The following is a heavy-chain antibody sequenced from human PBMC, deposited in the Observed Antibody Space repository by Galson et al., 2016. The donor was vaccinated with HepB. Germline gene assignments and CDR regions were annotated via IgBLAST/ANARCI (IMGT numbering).Heavy chain of an antibody. CDR2: ISGSGGST. CDR3: AKDPTSYWYFDL. CDR1: GLTFSSYA. V-gene: IGHV3-23*01. Sequence: SLRLSCAASGLTFSSYAMSWVRQAPGKGLEWVSAISGSGGSTYYADSVKGRFTISRDNSKNTLYLQMNSLRVDDTAVYYCAKDPTSYWYFDLWGRGTLVTVSS. J-gene: IGHJ2*01.